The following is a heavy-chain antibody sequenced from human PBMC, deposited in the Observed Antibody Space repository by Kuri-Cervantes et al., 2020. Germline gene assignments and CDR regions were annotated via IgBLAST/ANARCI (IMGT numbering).Heavy chain of an antibody. CDR2: ISACGAAT. CDR1: GFTFSSYA. D-gene: IGHD6-19*01. Sequence: GESLKISCAASGFTFSSYAMRWVRQAPGKGLEWVSGISACGAATDNADSVKGRITISRDNCKNTLYLQMNSLRAEDTTVYYCARVPSSGWYYGAFDIWGQGTMVTVSS. CDR3: ARVPSSGWYYGAFDI. J-gene: IGHJ3*02. V-gene: IGHV3-23*01.